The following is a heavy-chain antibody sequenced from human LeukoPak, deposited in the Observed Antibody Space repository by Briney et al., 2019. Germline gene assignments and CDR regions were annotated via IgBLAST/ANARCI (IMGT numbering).Heavy chain of an antibody. Sequence: GGSLRLSCAPSGFTFSSYGMHWVRQAPGKGLEWVAVISYDGSNKYYADSVKGRFTISRDNSKNTLYLQMNSLRAEDTAVYYCAKGPTQYSSGWLTWGQGTLVTVSS. J-gene: IGHJ5*02. CDR1: GFTFSSYG. CDR3: AKGPTQYSSGWLT. CDR2: ISYDGSNK. D-gene: IGHD6-19*01. V-gene: IGHV3-30*18.